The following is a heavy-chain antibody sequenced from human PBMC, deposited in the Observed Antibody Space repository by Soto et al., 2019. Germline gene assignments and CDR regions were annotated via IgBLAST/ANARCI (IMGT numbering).Heavy chain of an antibody. D-gene: IGHD3-10*01. CDR1: GGSISSYY. Sequence: QVQLQESGPGLVKPSETLSLSCTVSGGSISSYYWSWFRQSPGKRMEWIGYVHHSWGSSYNPSLQSRVAISLDTTKGQFSLKLTSVTATDTAVYYCARQGFGPLHGLVDVWGQGTTVTVSS. CDR2: VHHSWGS. J-gene: IGHJ6*02. CDR3: ARQGFGPLHGLVDV. V-gene: IGHV4-59*08.